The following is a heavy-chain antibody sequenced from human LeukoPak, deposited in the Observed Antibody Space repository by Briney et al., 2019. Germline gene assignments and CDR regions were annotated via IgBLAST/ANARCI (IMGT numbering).Heavy chain of an antibody. V-gene: IGHV3-72*01. CDR2: IRNKANSYTT. D-gene: IGHD1-26*01. J-gene: IGHJ4*02. CDR3: AREWDSGSYYLGYFDY. Sequence: QTGGSLRPSCAASGFTFSDHYMDWVRQAPGKGLEWVGRIRNKANSYTTEYAASVKGRFTISRDDSKNSLYLQMNSLKCEDTAVYYCAREWDSGSYYLGYFDYWGQGTLVTVSS. CDR1: GFTFSDHY.